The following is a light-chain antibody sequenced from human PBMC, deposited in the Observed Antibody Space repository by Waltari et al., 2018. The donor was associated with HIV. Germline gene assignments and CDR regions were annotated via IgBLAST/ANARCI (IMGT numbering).Light chain of an antibody. CDR1: QSGRNDY. Sequence: EIVLTQSPGTLPLSPGERATLPCRASQSGRNDYVAWYQQRPGQAPRLLIYGASTRATGISDRFSGSGSGADFTLTISGLEPEDFAVYYCQQYGNSPITFGQGTRLENK. CDR3: QQYGNSPIT. CDR2: GAS. V-gene: IGKV3-20*01. J-gene: IGKJ5*01.